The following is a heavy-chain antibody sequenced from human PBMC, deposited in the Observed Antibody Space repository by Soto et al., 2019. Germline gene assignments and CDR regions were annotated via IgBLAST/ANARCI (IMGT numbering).Heavy chain of an antibody. J-gene: IGHJ6*02. Sequence: ASVKVSCKASGYTFTSYAMHWVRQAPGQRLEWMGWINAGNGNTKYSQKFQGRVTITRDTSASTAYMELSSLRSGDTAVYYCARDGYDFWSGYRPIYYYGMDVWGQGTTVTVSS. D-gene: IGHD3-3*01. V-gene: IGHV1-3*01. CDR1: GYTFTSYA. CDR3: ARDGYDFWSGYRPIYYYGMDV. CDR2: INAGNGNT.